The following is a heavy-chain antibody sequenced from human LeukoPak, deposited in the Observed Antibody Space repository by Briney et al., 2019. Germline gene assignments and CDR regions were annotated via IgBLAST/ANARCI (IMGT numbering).Heavy chain of an antibody. Sequence: PGGSLRLSCAASGFPFSDYAMTWVRQTPGKGLEWVSVISGGGDSVDYADSMKGRFTISRDNSKNTLYLQMYSLRAEDTALYYCAKLGCTGTICYANYWGQGTLVTVS. D-gene: IGHD2-2*01. J-gene: IGHJ4*02. CDR3: AKLGCTGTICYANY. V-gene: IGHV3-23*01. CDR2: ISGGGDSV. CDR1: GFPFSDYA.